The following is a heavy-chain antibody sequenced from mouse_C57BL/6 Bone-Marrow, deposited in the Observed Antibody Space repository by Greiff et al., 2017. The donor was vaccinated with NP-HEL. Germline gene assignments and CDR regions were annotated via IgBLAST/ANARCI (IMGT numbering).Heavy chain of an antibody. Sequence: QVQLQQPGAELVKPGASVKLSCKASGYTFTSYWMQWVKQRPGQGLEWIGAIDPSDSYTNYNQKFKGKATLTVDTSSSTAYMQLSSLTSEDSAVYYCASPSEIYDGYYAPFDYWGQGTTLTVSS. CDR1: GYTFTSYW. CDR3: ASPSEIYDGYYAPFDY. D-gene: IGHD2-3*01. CDR2: IDPSDSYT. J-gene: IGHJ2*01. V-gene: IGHV1-50*01.